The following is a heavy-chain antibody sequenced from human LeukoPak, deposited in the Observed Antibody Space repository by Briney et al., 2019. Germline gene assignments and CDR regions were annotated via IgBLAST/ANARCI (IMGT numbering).Heavy chain of an antibody. J-gene: IGHJ4*02. V-gene: IGHV1-3*01. Sequence: ASVKVSCKASGYTFTSYAMHWVRQAPGQRLEWMGWINAGNGNTKYSQKFQGRVTITRDTSASTAYMELSSLRSEDTAVYYCARGPWFGELLWLDYWGQGALVTVSS. CDR3: ARGPWFGELLWLDY. D-gene: IGHD3-10*01. CDR1: GYTFTSYA. CDR2: INAGNGNT.